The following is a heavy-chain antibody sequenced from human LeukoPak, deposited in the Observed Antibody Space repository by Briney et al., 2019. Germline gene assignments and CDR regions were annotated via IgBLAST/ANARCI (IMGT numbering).Heavy chain of an antibody. Sequence: GGSLRLSCAASGFTFSSYWMTWVRQAPGKGLEWVANIKQDGSEKYYVDSVKGRFTISRDNAKNTLYLQMNSLRAEDTAVYYCASGHYDFXXGXSDWGQGTLVTVSS. D-gene: IGHD3-3*01. J-gene: IGHJ4*02. V-gene: IGHV3-7*01. CDR3: ASGHYDFXXGXSD. CDR2: IKQDGSEK. CDR1: GFTFSSYW.